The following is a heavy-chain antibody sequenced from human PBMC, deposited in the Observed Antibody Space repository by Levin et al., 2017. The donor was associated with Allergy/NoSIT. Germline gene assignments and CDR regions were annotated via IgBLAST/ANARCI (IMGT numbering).Heavy chain of an antibody. J-gene: IGHJ6*03. Sequence: LSLTCAASGFTVSSNYMSWVRQAPGKGLEWVSDIYNDGRTYYADSVKGRFAISRDNSKNTLYLQMNSLRAEDTAVYYCARDSYMGVWGTGTTVTVSS. V-gene: IGHV3-66*01. CDR3: ARDSYMGV. CDR2: IYNDGRT. CDR1: GFTVSSNY.